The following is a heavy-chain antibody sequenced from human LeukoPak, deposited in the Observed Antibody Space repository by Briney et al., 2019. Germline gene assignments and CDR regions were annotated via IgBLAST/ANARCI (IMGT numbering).Heavy chain of an antibody. V-gene: IGHV3-15*01. CDR3: ATYGVLATTVSYYYGLDV. CDR1: GFTFSNAW. J-gene: IGHJ6*02. CDR2: IKSEADGGAT. Sequence: GGSLRLSCAASGFTFSNAWMSWVRQAPGKGLDWVGRIKSEADGGATAYGSPVKGRFTISRDDSKNTLYLHMKSLETEDTAVYYCATYGVLATTVSYYYGLDVWGQGTTVTVSS. D-gene: IGHD2-8*02.